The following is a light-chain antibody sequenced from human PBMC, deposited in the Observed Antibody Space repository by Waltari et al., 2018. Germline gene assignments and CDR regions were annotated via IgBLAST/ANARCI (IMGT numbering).Light chain of an antibody. CDR1: DSDVGAYDF. CDR3: SSYTTSSAPGV. V-gene: IGLV2-14*01. J-gene: IGLJ1*01. Sequence: QSALTQPASVSGSPGQSITISCSGTDSDVGAYDFVCWYQQHPGKAPHLIIYEVSNRPSGISNRFSASKSGNTASLTISGLQAEDEADYYCSSYTTSSAPGVFGTGTRVTVL. CDR2: EVS.